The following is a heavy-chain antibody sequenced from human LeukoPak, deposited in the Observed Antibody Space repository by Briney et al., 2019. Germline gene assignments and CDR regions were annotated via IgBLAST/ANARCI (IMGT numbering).Heavy chain of an antibody. CDR2: ISAYNGNT. CDR3: ARVSKWVYYGSGSYAHPNRLPYYGMDV. V-gene: IGHV1-18*01. J-gene: IGHJ6*02. CDR1: GYTFTSYG. Sequence: ASVKVSCKASGYTFTSYGISWVRQAPGQGLEWMGWISAYNGNTNYAQKLQGRVTMTTDTSTSTAYMELRSLRSDDTAVYYCARVSKWVYYGSGSYAHPNRLPYYGMDVWGQGTTVTVSS. D-gene: IGHD3-10*01.